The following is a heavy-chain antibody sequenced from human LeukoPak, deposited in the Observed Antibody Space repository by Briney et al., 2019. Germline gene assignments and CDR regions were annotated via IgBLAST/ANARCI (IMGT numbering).Heavy chain of an antibody. D-gene: IGHD4-11*01. J-gene: IGHJ5*02. CDR1: GGSISSGSYY. CDR3: AREGTVTNWFDP. Sequence: SETLSLTCTVCGGSISSGSYYWSWIRQPAGKGLEWIGRIYTSGSTNYNPSLKSRVTISVDTSKNQFSLKLSSVTAADTAVYYCAREGTVTNWFDPWGQGTLVTVSS. CDR2: IYTSGST. V-gene: IGHV4-61*02.